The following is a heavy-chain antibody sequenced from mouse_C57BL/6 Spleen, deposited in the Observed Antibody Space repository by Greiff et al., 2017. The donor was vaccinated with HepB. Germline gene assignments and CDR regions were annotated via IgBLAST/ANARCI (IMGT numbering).Heavy chain of an antibody. D-gene: IGHD1-1*01. CDR2: INPNNGGT. Sequence: VQLQQSGPELVKPGASVKISCKASGYTFTDYYMNWVKQSHGKSLEWIGDINPNNGGTSYNQKFKGKATLTVDKSSSTAYMELRSLTSEDPAVYYCARGYGRENYFDYWGQGTTLTVSS. V-gene: IGHV1-26*01. J-gene: IGHJ2*01. CDR3: ARGYGRENYFDY. CDR1: GYTFTDYY.